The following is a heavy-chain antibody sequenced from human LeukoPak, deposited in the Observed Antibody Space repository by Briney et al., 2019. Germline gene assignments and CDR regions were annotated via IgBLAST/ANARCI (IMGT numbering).Heavy chain of an antibody. CDR1: GYTFTSYG. V-gene: IGHV1-18*01. J-gene: IGHJ6*02. CDR2: ISAYNGNT. CDR3: ARVRVSSWYYYGMDV. Sequence: ASVKVSCKASGYTFTSYGISWVRQAPGQGLEWMGWISAYNGNTNYAQKLQGRVTMTTDTSTSTAYMELRSLRSDDTVVYYCARVRVSSWYYYGMDVWGQGTTVTVSS. D-gene: IGHD6-13*01.